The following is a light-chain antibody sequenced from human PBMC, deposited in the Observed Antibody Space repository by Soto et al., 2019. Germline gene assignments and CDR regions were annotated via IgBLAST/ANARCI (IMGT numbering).Light chain of an antibody. CDR1: QSISSW. J-gene: IGKJ4*01. Sequence: DKEMTQSPSSLSASVGGRVTVPCRASQSISSWLAWYQQKPGKAPKLLIYKASSLESGVPSRFSGSGSGTEFTLTISSLQSEDFAVYYCQQYNNWPLTFGGGTKVDIK. CDR2: KAS. V-gene: IGKV1-5*03. CDR3: QQYNNWPLT.